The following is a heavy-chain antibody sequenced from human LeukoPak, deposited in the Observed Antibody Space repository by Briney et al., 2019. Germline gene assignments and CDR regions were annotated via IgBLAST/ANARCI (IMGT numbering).Heavy chain of an antibody. CDR3: AREVTMVRGVILPTLDY. D-gene: IGHD3-10*01. V-gene: IGHV4-61*02. CDR2: IYTSGST. CDR1: GGSISSGSYY. Sequence: PSETLSLTCTVSGGSISSGSYYWSWIRQPAGKGLEWIGRIYTSGSTNYNPSLKSRVTISVDTSKYQFSLKLSSVTAADTAVYYCAREVTMVRGVILPTLDYWGQGTLVTVSS. J-gene: IGHJ4*02.